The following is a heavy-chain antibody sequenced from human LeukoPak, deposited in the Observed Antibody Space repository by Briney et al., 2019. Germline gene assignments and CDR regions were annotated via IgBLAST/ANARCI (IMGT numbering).Heavy chain of an antibody. V-gene: IGHV1-18*04. D-gene: IGHD3-22*01. J-gene: IGHJ4*02. CDR1: GYTFTGYY. CDR3: ARDGHRRYYYDSSGYYRGDY. Sequence: ASVKVSCKVSGYTFTGYYMHWVRQAPGQGLEWMGWISGYNGNAKYAQKVQGRVTMTTDISTSTAYMELRSLRSDDTAVYYCARDGHRRYYYDSSGYYRGDYWGQGTLVTVSS. CDR2: ISGYNGNA.